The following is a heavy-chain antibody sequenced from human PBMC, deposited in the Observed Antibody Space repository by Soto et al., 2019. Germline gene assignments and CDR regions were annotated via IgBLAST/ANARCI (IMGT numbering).Heavy chain of an antibody. D-gene: IGHD2-21*01. J-gene: IGHJ4*02. V-gene: IGHV1-3*01. Sequence: QVQLVQSGAEVKKPGASVTVSCKASGYTFINYALHWVRQAPGQRLDWIGRINAGNGNTKYSQKFQGRVTITRDTSASKAYMELRSLRSEDTAIYYCARSEINYSRFDSWAKGPLLTVSS. CDR2: INAGNGNT. CDR3: ARSEINYSRFDS. CDR1: GYTFINYA.